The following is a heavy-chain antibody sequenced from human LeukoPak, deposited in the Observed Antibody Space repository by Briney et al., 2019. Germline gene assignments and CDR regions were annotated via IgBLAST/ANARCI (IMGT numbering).Heavy chain of an antibody. V-gene: IGHV3-23*01. CDR1: GFTFSSYS. D-gene: IGHD6-19*01. Sequence: GGSLRLSCAASGFTFSSYSMNWVRQAPGKGLEWVSAITGSGTFTDYADSVRGRFTISRDNSKNTLYLQMNSLRAEDTAIYYCAKRSAESSGYFDSWGQGTLVTVSS. CDR2: ITGSGTFT. CDR3: AKRSAESSGYFDS. J-gene: IGHJ4*02.